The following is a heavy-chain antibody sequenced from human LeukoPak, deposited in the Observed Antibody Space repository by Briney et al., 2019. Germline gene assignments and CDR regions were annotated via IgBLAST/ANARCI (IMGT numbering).Heavy chain of an antibody. V-gene: IGHV1-24*01. CDR1: GYTLTELS. J-gene: IGHJ4*02. Sequence: ASVKVSCKVSGYTLTELSMHWVRQAPGKGLEWMGGFDPEDGETIYAQRFQGRVTMTEDTSTDTAYMELSSLRSEDTAVYYCATRGDSGSYYLDYWGQGTLVTVSS. CDR2: FDPEDGET. CDR3: ATRGDSGSYYLDY. D-gene: IGHD1-26*01.